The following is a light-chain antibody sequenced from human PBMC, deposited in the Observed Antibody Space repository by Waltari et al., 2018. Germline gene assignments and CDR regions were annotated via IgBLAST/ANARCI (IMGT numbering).Light chain of an antibody. J-gene: IGLJ2*01. CDR2: DVS. CDR1: SGDVGAYNY. V-gene: IGLV2-14*03. CDR3: SSYISSSTLEL. Sequence: QSALTQPASVSGSPGQSITISCTGTSGDVGAYNYVSWYQQHPGKAPKLMIFDVSNRPSGVSNRFSGSKSSNTASLTISGLQAEDEADYYCSSYISSSTLELFGGGTSLTVL.